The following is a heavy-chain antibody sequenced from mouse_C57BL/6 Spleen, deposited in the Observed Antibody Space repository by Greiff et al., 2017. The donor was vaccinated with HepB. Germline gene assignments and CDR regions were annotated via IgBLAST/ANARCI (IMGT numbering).Heavy chain of an antibody. CDR3: AREGLGRPLDY. V-gene: IGHV1-80*01. CDR2: IYPGDGDT. Sequence: QVQLQQSGAELVKPGASVKISCKASGYAFSSYWMNWVKQRPGKGLEWIGQIYPGDGDTNYNGKFKGKATLTADKSSSTAYMQLSSLTSEDSAVYFCAREGLGRPLDYWGQGTTLTVSS. J-gene: IGHJ2*01. CDR1: GYAFSSYW. D-gene: IGHD4-1*01.